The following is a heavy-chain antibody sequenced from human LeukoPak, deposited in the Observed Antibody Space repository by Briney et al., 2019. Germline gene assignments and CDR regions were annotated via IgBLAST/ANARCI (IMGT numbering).Heavy chain of an antibody. CDR3: ARAWGGIAARPSDY. CDR2: ISSSSSYI. CDR1: GGTFSSYS. D-gene: IGHD6-6*01. J-gene: IGHJ4*02. Sequence: SWKASGGTFSSYSMNWVRQAPGKGLEWVSSISSSSSYIYYADSVKGRFTISRDNAKNSLYLQMNSLRAEDTAVYYCARAWGGIAARPSDYWGQGTLVTVSS. V-gene: IGHV3-21*01.